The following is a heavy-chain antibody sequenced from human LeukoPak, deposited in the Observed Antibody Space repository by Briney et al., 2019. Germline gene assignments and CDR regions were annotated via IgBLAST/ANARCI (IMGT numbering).Heavy chain of an antibody. J-gene: IGHJ4*02. D-gene: IGHD3-10*01. CDR3: ASHGSGSYYSYFAY. CDR2: ISRSSSYI. Sequence: GGSLRLSCAASGFTFSSYEMNWVRQAPGKGLEWVSFISRSSSYIYYTDSVKGRFTISRDNAKSSLYLQMNSLRAEDTAVYYCASHGSGSYYSYFAYWGQGTVVTVSS. CDR1: GFTFSSYE. V-gene: IGHV3-21*01.